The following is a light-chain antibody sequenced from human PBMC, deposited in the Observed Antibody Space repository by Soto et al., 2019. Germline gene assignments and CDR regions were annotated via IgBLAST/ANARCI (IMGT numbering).Light chain of an antibody. CDR3: QQSYSAPPA. V-gene: IGKV1-39*01. CDR1: QSISTF. J-gene: IGKJ1*01. Sequence: DIQMTQSPLSLSASVEDRVSITCRASQSISTFLNWYQQTPGRAPKLLIYAATTLQRGVPSRFVGTGSGTDFTLTISSLQPEDFATYFCQQSYSAPPAFGQGTKVDIK. CDR2: AAT.